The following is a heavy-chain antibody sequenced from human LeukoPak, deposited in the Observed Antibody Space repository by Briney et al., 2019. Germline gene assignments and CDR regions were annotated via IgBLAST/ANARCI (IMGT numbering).Heavy chain of an antibody. D-gene: IGHD3-9*01. CDR3: ATSIRYFDWLLDY. Sequence: GGSLRLSCAASGFTFSIYAMSWVRQAPGKGLQWVSSITSRGESTLYVDSVKGRFTITRDNSENTLYLQMHSLRAEDTAVYYCATSIRYFDWLLDYWGQGTLVTVSS. CDR1: GFTFSIYA. CDR2: ITSRGEST. V-gene: IGHV3-23*01. J-gene: IGHJ4*02.